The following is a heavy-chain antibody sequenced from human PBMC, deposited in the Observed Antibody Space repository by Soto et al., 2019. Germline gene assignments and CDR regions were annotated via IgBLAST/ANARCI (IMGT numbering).Heavy chain of an antibody. J-gene: IGHJ4*02. Sequence: EFQLVESGGGLVQPGSSLRLSCVFSGFMFDDYAFHWVRQAPGKGLEWVAGISWNSGSIGYADSVRGRFTITRDNFKNLVQLQMNDLRPEDTAFYYCAKDLVDTSAYTFDSWGQGTLVSVS. D-gene: IGHD1-26*01. V-gene: IGHV3-9*01. CDR2: ISWNSGSI. CDR1: GFMFDDYA. CDR3: AKDLVDTSAYTFDS.